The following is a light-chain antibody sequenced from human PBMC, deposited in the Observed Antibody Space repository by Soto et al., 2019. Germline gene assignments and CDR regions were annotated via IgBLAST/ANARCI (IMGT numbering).Light chain of an antibody. V-gene: IGLV2-14*01. CDR1: SSDVGAYNY. Sequence: QSVLTQPASVSGSRGQSITISCTGTSSDVGAYNYVSWFQHHPGKAPKVMIFEVTNLPSGVSNRFSGSKSGNTASLTISGLQAEDEADYYCSSFTRSNSWVFGGGTQLTVL. J-gene: IGLJ3*02. CDR3: SSFTRSNSWV. CDR2: EVT.